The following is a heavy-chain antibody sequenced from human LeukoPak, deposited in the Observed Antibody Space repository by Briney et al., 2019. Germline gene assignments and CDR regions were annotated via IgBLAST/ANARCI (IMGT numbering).Heavy chain of an antibody. Sequence: SETLSLTCTVSGGSVSTYYWNWIRQPPGKGPEWIGYIYYSGSTNYNPALKSRLTISVDTSNNQFSRKLSSVTAADTAVYYCASTSGYCSGGNCYSAFDYWGQGTLVTVSS. CDR1: GGSVSTYY. CDR2: IYYSGST. J-gene: IGHJ4*02. CDR3: ASTSGYCSGGNCYSAFDY. V-gene: IGHV4-59*02. D-gene: IGHD2-15*01.